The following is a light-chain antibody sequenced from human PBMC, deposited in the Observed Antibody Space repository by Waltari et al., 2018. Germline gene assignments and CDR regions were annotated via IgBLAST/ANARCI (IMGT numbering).Light chain of an antibody. CDR1: SGSVSTSYY. CDR2: STN. V-gene: IGLV8-61*01. J-gene: IGLJ2*01. CDR3: VLYMGSGTVV. Sequence: QTVVTQEPSFSLSPGGTVTLTCGLSSGSVSTSYYPRWYQQTPGQAPRTLIYSTNTRSSGVPDRFSGSILGNKAALTITGAQADDESDYYCVLYMGSGTVVFGGGTKLTVL.